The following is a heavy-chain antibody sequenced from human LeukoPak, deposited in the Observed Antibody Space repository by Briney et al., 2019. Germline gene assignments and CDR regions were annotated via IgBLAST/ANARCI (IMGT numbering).Heavy chain of an antibody. J-gene: IGHJ4*02. D-gene: IGHD3-10*01. V-gene: IGHV1-2*02. CDR3: ARVAGGYYGSGSYYYDY. CDR1: GYTFTGYY. CDR2: INPNSGGT. Sequence: ASVKVSCKASGYTFTGYYMHWVRQAPGQGLEWMGWINPNSGGTNYAQKFQGRVTMTRDTSISTAYMELSRLRSEDTAVYYCARVAGGYYGSGSYYYDYWGQGTLVTVSS.